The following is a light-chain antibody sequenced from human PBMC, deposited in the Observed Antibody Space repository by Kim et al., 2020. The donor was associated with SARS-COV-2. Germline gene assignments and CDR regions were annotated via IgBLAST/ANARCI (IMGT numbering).Light chain of an antibody. CDR1: QSVSSSY. Sequence: LPPGETATLSCRASQSVSSSYLAWYQQKPGQAPRLLIYGASSRATGIPDRFSGSGSGTDFTLTISRLEPEDFAVYYCQQYGSSPWSFGQGTKLEI. CDR3: QQYGSSPWS. CDR2: GAS. V-gene: IGKV3-20*01. J-gene: IGKJ2*04.